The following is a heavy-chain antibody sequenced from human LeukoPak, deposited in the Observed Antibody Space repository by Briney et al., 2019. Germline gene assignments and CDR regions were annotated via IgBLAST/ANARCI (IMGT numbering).Heavy chain of an antibody. D-gene: IGHD2-2*01. CDR3: ASLRGKLGYCSSTSCSSY. V-gene: IGHV4-61*02. CDR1: GGSISSGSYY. CDR2: IYTSGST. Sequence: PSETLSLTCTVSGGSISSGSYYWSWIRQPAGKGLEWIGRIYTSGSTNYNPSLKSRVTISVDTSKNQFSLKLSSVTAADTAVYYCASLRGKLGYCSSTSCSSYWGQGTLVTVSS. J-gene: IGHJ4*02.